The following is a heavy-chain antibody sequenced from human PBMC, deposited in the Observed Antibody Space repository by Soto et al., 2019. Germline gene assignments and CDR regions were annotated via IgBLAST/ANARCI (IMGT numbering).Heavy chain of an antibody. D-gene: IGHD4-4*01. CDR1: GGSISSGDYY. V-gene: IGHV4-30-4*01. Sequence: QVQLQESGPGLVKPSQTLSLTCTVSGGSISSGDYYWSWIRQPPGKGLEWIGYIYYSGSTYYNPSLKSRVTISVDTSKNQFSLKLSSVTAADTAVYYCARGGMTTDIWDSEWFDPWGQGTLVTVSS. CDR3: ARGGMTTDIWDSEWFDP. J-gene: IGHJ5*02. CDR2: IYYSGST.